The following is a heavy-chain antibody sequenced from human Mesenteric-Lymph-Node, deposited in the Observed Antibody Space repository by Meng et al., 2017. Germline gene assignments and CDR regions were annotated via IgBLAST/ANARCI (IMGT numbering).Heavy chain of an antibody. J-gene: IGHJ4*02. CDR1: GFTFSSHD. CDR2: IGTLGDT. Sequence: EVRLVESGGGLVQPGGSLRLSCAASGFTFSSHDTHWVRQTTGEGLEWVSAIGTLGDTYYADSVKGRFTISRDNAKNSLYLQMNSLRAGDAAVYYCVRINFGGPDCWGQGTLVTVSS. D-gene: IGHD3-16*01. CDR3: VRINFGGPDC. V-gene: IGHV3-13*01.